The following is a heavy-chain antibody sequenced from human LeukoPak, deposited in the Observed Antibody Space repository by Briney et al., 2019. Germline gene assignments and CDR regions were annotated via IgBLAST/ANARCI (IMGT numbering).Heavy chain of an antibody. Sequence: GGSLRLSCAASGFTFSSYAMSWVRQAPGKGLEWVSAISGSGGSTYYADSVKGRFTISRDNSKNTLFLEMNSLRPEDTAFYYCATTFRGVIITRLDYWGQGTLVTVSS. V-gene: IGHV3-23*01. CDR3: ATTFRGVIITRLDY. CDR2: ISGSGGST. CDR1: GFTFSSYA. J-gene: IGHJ4*02. D-gene: IGHD3-10*01.